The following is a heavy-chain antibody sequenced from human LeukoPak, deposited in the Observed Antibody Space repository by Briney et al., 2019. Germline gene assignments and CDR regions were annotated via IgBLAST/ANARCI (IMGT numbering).Heavy chain of an antibody. CDR1: GFIFSNYA. D-gene: IGHD3-3*01. Sequence: PGGSLRLSCAASGFIFSNYAMSWFRQTPARGLEWVSSLRGDGETFYADSVKGRFTLSRDDSRNTVYLQLSNLRVEDTAVYYCAKANRISSADAVWWGQGTLVTVSS. CDR3: AKANRISSADAVW. V-gene: IGHV3-23*01. J-gene: IGHJ4*02. CDR2: LRGDGET.